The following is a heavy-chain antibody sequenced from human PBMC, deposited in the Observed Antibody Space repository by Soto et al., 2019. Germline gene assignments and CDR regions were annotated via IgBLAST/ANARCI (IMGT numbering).Heavy chain of an antibody. Sequence: GSLRLSCAASGFTFSSYAMSWVRQAPGKGLEWVSAISGSGDSTYYADSVKGRFTISRDNSKSTLHLQMISLRAEDTAVYFCAKVIHIVVVTATSHFDYWGQGTQVTVSS. CDR2: ISGSGDST. CDR1: GFTFSSYA. CDR3: AKVIHIVVVTATSHFDY. V-gene: IGHV3-23*01. D-gene: IGHD2-21*02. J-gene: IGHJ4*02.